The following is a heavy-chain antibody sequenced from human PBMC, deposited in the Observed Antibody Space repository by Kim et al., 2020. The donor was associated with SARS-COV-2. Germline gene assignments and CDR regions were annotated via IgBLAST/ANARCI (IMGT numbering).Heavy chain of an antibody. V-gene: IGHV4-34*01. J-gene: IGHJ6*02. CDR1: GGSFSGYY. D-gene: IGHD5-12*01. CDR2: INHSGST. Sequence: SETLSLTCAVYGGSFSGYYWSWIRQPPGKGLEWIGEINHSGSTNYNPSLKSRVTISVDTSKNQFSLKLSSVTAADTAVYYCARGYSGYDLGFYYYYGMDVWGQGTTVTVSS. CDR3: ARGYSGYDLGFYYYYGMDV.